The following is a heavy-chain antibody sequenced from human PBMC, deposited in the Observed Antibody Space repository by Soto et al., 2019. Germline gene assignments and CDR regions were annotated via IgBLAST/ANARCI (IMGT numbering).Heavy chain of an antibody. J-gene: IGHJ4*02. CDR3: TKANRYCSGANCFTFDY. D-gene: IGHD2-15*01. CDR1: GFTFSNYS. V-gene: IGHV3-23*01. CDR2: FSSGGGGT. Sequence: GGSLRLSCTASGFTFSNYSMSWVRQAPGKGLEWVSTFSSGGGGTYYADSVKGRFTISRDNSKNTLSLQMNSLRAEDTAVYYCTKANRYCSGANCFTFDYWGLRTLVPVS.